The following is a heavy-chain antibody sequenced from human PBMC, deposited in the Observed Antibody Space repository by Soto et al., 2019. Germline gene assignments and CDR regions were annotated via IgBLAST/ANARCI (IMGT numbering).Heavy chain of an antibody. CDR2: INQSGNT. CDR3: ARHHVRGRTIAGAAEF. J-gene: IGHJ4*02. V-gene: IGHV4-34*01. CDR1: GGSFTGYY. Sequence: ETLSLTCAVYGGSFTGYYWSWIRQPPGKGLEWIGEINQSGNTNYNPSLKSRVTISVDTSKNQLFLNLTSVTAADTAMYYCARHHVRGRTIAGAAEFWGQGTLVTVSS. D-gene: IGHD6-13*01.